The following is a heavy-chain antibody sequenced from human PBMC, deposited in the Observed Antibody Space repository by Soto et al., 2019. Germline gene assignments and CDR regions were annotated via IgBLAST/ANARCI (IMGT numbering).Heavy chain of an antibody. V-gene: IGHV1-2*02. J-gene: IGHJ4*02. CDR2: INPNSGGT. CDR3: ARAHYYDSSGYYFFAY. Sequence: GXSVKVSCKASVYTFIYYFMHWVRQAPGQGLEWMGWINPNSGGTNYAEKFQGRVTMTRDTSISTAYMELSGLRSDDTAVYYCARAHYYDSSGYYFFAYWGQGTLVTVSS. CDR1: VYTFIYYF. D-gene: IGHD3-22*01.